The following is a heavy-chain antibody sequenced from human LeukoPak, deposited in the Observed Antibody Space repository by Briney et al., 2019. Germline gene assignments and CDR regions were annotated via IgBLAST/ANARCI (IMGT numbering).Heavy chain of an antibody. CDR2: IYSGGST. J-gene: IGHJ4*02. Sequence: PGGSLRLSCAASGFTVSSNYMSWVRQAPGKGLEWVSVIYSGGSTYYADSVKGRFTISRHNSKNTLYLQMNSLRSEDTAVYYCARAGGDVYYYDSSGYLKYFDYWGQGTLVTVSS. CDR1: GFTVSSNY. V-gene: IGHV3-53*04. CDR3: ARAGGDVYYYDSSGYLKYFDY. D-gene: IGHD3-22*01.